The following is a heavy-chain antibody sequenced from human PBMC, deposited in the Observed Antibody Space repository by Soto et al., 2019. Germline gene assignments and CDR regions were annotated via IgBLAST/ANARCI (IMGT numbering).Heavy chain of an antibody. CDR2: INAYNGNT. CDR3: ARDLYRYDSGGYH. V-gene: IGHV1-18*01. CDR1: GYTLTSYG. J-gene: IGHJ4*02. D-gene: IGHD3-22*01. Sequence: QVQLVQSGAEVKKPGASVKVSCKASGYTLTSYGITWVRQAPGQGLEWMGWINAYNGNTNYAQKFQGRVTMTTDTPTRTAYMELRSLRSDDTAVYYCARDLYRYDSGGYHWGQGTLVTVSS.